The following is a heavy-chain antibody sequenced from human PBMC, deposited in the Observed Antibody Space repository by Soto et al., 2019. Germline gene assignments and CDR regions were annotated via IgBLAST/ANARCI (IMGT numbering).Heavy chain of an antibody. J-gene: IGHJ4*02. Sequence: QVQLVQSEAEVKEPGSSVQVSCKASGGTFSSYAISWVRQTPGQGLEWMGGIIPIFGTTDYAQKFQGRVTITADQSTTTAYMDLSSLRSEDTAVYYCARMSGQQLVWVPFDYWGQGTLVTVSS. CDR1: GGTFSSYA. CDR2: IIPIFGTT. V-gene: IGHV1-69*01. D-gene: IGHD6-13*01. CDR3: ARMSGQQLVWVPFDY.